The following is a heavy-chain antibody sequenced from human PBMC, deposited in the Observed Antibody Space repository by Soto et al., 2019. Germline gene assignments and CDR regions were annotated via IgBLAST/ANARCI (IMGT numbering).Heavy chain of an antibody. V-gene: IGHV1-69*06. CDR2: IIPIFGTA. J-gene: IGHJ4*02. D-gene: IGHD3-22*01. Sequence: ASVKVSCKASGGTFSSYAISWVRQAPGQGLEWMGGIIPIFGTANYAQKFQGRVTITADKSTSTAYMELSSPRSEDTAVYYCAGTYYYDSSGYYHYWGQGTLVTVSS. CDR1: GGTFSSYA. CDR3: AGTYYYDSSGYYHY.